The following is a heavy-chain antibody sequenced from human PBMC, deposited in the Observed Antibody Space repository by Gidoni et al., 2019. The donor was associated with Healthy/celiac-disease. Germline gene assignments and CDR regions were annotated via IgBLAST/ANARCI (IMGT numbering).Heavy chain of an antibody. CDR2: INHSGST. CDR1: GGSFSGYY. CDR3: ARGREHYDYVWGSYRYTALDSPDFDY. J-gene: IGHJ4*02. Sequence: QVQLQQWGAGLLKPSDTLSLTCAVYGGSFSGYYWSWIRQPPGRALEWIGEINHSGSTNDNPSLKRRVTISVDTSKNQFCLKLSSVTAADTAVYYCARGREHYDYVWGSYRYTALDSPDFDYWGQGTLVTVSS. V-gene: IGHV4-34*01. D-gene: IGHD3-16*02.